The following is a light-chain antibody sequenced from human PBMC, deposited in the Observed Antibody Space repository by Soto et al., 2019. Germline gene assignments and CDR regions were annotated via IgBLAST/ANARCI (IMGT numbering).Light chain of an antibody. CDR2: KAS. CDR1: QNINDW. Sequence: DIPVTHSPSTLSASVGDRVTIKCRASQNINDWLAWYQQKSGKAPKVLIYKASSLESGVPSRFSGSGSGTEFTLTISSLQTEDFATYYCQQYGANSPWTFGQGTKVEIK. CDR3: QQYGANSPWT. V-gene: IGKV1-5*03. J-gene: IGKJ1*01.